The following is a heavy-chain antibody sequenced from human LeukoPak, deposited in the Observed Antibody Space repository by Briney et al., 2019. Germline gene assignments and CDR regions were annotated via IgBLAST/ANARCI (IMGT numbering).Heavy chain of an antibody. CDR1: GGSFSGYF. CDR3: ARVPQDYYDSSGYVDY. V-gene: IGHV4-34*01. Sequence: SETLSLTCAVYGGSFSGYFWNWIRQPPGKGLEWIGEINHSGSTHHNPSLKSRVTISIDTSKNQISLKLSSVTAADTAVYYCARVPQDYYDSSGYVDYWGQGTLVTVSS. J-gene: IGHJ4*02. CDR2: INHSGST. D-gene: IGHD3-22*01.